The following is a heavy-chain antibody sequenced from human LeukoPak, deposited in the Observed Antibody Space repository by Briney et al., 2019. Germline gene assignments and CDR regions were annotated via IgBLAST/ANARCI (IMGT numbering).Heavy chain of an antibody. J-gene: IGHJ4*02. D-gene: IGHD6-19*01. V-gene: IGHV4-59*01. CDR3: ARSRLVAVAGTHFDY. CDR1: AGSITNYY. CDR2: IYYTGST. Sequence: SETLSLTCTVSAGSITNYYWSWIRQPPGKGLEWIGYIYYTGSTNYNPSLKSRVSISVDTSKNQFSLKLSSVTAADTAVYYCARSRLVAVAGTHFDYWGQGTLVTVSS.